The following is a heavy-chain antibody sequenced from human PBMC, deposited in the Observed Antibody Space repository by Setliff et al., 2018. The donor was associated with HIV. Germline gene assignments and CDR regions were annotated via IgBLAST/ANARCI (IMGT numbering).Heavy chain of an antibody. Sequence: SETLSLTCTVSGGSISSYYWSWIRQPPGKGLEWIGNVYYTGSTNYNPSLKSRITISIDTSKSQFSLKLTSVAAADTAVYYCARDSGGYNYGFAVGSFDYWGQGTLVTVSS. CDR1: GGSISSYY. CDR2: VYYTGST. CDR3: ARDSGGYNYGFAVGSFDY. D-gene: IGHD5-18*01. J-gene: IGHJ4*02. V-gene: IGHV4-59*01.